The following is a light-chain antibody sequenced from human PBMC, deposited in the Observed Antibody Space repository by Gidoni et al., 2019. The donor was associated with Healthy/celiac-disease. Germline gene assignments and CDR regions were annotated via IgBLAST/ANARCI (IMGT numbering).Light chain of an antibody. Sequence: SSELTQDPAVSVALGQTVRLTCQGDSLRSYNASWYQQKPRQAPVLVIYGKNNRPSGIPDRFSGSSSGNTASLTITGAQAEDEADYYCNSRDSSSNHHVVFGGGTKLTVL. J-gene: IGLJ2*01. CDR1: SLRSYN. CDR2: GKN. CDR3: NSRDSSSNHHVV. V-gene: IGLV3-19*01.